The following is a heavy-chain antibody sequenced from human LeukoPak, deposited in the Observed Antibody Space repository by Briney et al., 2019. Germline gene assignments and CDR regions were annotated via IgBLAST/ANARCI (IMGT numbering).Heavy chain of an antibody. CDR2: ISGTGGNT. Sequence: GGSLRLSCAASGFTFSNFTMSWVRQAPGKGLEWVSAISGTGGNTFYTDSVTGRFTISRDNSKNTLYVQMNSLRAEDTAVYYCAKTGGYYDTSDLYRPDVFDIWGQGTVVTVSS. CDR3: AKTGGYYDTSDLYRPDVFDI. J-gene: IGHJ3*02. CDR1: GFTFSNFT. D-gene: IGHD3-22*01. V-gene: IGHV3-23*01.